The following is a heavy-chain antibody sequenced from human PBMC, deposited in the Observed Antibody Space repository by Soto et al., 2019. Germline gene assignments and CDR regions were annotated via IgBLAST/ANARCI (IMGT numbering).Heavy chain of an antibody. CDR3: ARGTTVTTLCYGMDV. CDR2: ISYDGSNK. D-gene: IGHD4-4*01. V-gene: IGHV3-30-3*01. J-gene: IGHJ6*02. Sequence: QVQLVESGGGVVQPGRSLRLSCAASGFTFSSYAMHWVRQAPGKGLEWVAVISYDGSNKYYADSVKGRFTISRDNSKNTLYLQMNSLRVEDTAVYYCARGTTVTTLCYGMDVWGQGTTVTVSS. CDR1: GFTFSSYA.